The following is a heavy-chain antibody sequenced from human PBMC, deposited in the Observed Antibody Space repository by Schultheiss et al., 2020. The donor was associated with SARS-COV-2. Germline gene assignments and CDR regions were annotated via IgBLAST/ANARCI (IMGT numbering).Heavy chain of an antibody. J-gene: IGHJ6*02. D-gene: IGHD6-13*01. Sequence: SETLSLTCAVYGGSFSGYYWSWIRQPPGKGLEWIGEINHSGSTNYNPSLKSRVTISVDTSKNQFSLKLSSVTAADTAVYYCARDYIAAAGTPYYYYGMDVWGQGTTVTVSS. CDR3: ARDYIAAAGTPYYYYGMDV. CDR1: GGSFSGYY. V-gene: IGHV4-34*01. CDR2: INHSGST.